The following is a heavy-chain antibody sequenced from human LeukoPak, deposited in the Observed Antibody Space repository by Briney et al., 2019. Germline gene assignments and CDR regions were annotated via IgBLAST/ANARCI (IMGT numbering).Heavy chain of an antibody. V-gene: IGHV3-23*01. Sequence: PGGSLRLSCAASGFIFRSYAMSWVRQAPGKGLEWVSAISGSGGSTYYADSVKGRFTISRDNSKNTLYLQMNSLRAEDTAVYYCAKERDSRGYFDYWGQGTLVTVSS. D-gene: IGHD3-22*01. CDR2: ISGSGGST. J-gene: IGHJ4*02. CDR3: AKERDSRGYFDY. CDR1: GFIFRSYA.